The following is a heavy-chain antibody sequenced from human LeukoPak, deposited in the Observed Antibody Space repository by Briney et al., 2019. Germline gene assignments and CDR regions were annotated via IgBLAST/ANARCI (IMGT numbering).Heavy chain of an antibody. V-gene: IGHV1-2*02. CDR1: GYTFSGYY. Sequence: ASVKVSCKASGYTFSGYYIHWLRQAPGQGLEWMGWISPNSGGTNYAQKFQDRVTITADKSTTTVYLELTNVTSDDTAVYYCARDQNVRGVAAGMEGWFDPWGQGTLVTVSS. CDR3: ARDQNVRGVAAGMEGWFDP. CDR2: ISPNSGGT. J-gene: IGHJ5*02. D-gene: IGHD1-1*01.